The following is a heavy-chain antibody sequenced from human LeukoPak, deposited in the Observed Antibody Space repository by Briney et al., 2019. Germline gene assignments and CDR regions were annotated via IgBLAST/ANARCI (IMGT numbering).Heavy chain of an antibody. J-gene: IGHJ4*02. CDR1: GFTSGIYA. Sequence: PGGSLRLSCAASGFTSGIYAVSWVRQAPGKGLEWVSAFSGGGDSYYADSVKGRFTISRDNSKNTLYLQMSSLRAEDTAVYYCARGGRPDYWGQGTLVTVSS. D-gene: IGHD3-10*01. CDR2: FSGGGDS. V-gene: IGHV3-23*01. CDR3: ARGGRPDY.